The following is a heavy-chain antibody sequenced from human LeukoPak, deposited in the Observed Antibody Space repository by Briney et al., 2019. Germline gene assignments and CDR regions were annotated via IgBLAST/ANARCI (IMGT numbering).Heavy chain of an antibody. CDR1: GYTFTGYY. CDR3: ASPNYDILTGYTYYFDY. D-gene: IGHD3-9*01. V-gene: IGHV1-2*02. J-gene: IGHJ4*02. Sequence: ASVKVSCKASGYTFTGYYMHWVRQAPGQGLEWMGWINPNSGGTNYAQKSQGRVTMTRDTSISTAYMELSRLRSDDTAVYYCASPNYDILTGYTYYFDYWGQGTLVTVSS. CDR2: INPNSGGT.